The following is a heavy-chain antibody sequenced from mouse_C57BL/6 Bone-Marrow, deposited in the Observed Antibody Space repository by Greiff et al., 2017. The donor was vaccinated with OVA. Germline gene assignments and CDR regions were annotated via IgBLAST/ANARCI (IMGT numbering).Heavy chain of an antibody. CDR1: GFSLTSYG. CDR3: ARKGLYYSNYGFAY. Sequence: QVQLKESGPGLVQPSQSLSITCTVSGFSLTSYGVHWVRQSPGKGLEWLGVIWSGGSTDYNAAFISRLSISKDNSKSQVFFKMNSLLADDTSIYYCARKGLYYSNYGFAYWGQGTLVTVSA. J-gene: IGHJ3*01. CDR2: IWSGGST. D-gene: IGHD2-5*01. V-gene: IGHV2-2*01.